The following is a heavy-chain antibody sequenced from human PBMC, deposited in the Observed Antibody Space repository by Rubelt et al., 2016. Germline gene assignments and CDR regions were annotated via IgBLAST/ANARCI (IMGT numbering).Heavy chain of an antibody. V-gene: IGHV4-38-2*02. CDR1: DDSISSGRYY. J-gene: IGHJ3*02. CDR2: IYHTGDT. CDR3: EGVRRKDPKYNDAFDI. Sequence: QVQLQESGPGLVRVSETLSLICTVSDDSISSGRYYWGWVRQPPGKGLEWLGSIYHTGDTYNNPSLKSRLTISIDTSKKQIDLNVGSVPAAETASYYGEGVRRKDPKYNDAFDIWGQGTVVTVSS. D-gene: IGHD1-14*01.